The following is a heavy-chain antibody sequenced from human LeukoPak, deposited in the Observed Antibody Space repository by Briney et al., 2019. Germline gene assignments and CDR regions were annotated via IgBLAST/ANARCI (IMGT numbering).Heavy chain of an antibody. CDR3: ARYGNDWYPLDY. CDR2: INPNSGGT. V-gene: IGHV1-2*02. CDR1: GYTFTGYY. D-gene: IGHD6-19*01. J-gene: IGHJ4*02. Sequence: ASVKVSCKASGYTFTGYYMHWVRQAPGQGLEWMGWINPNSGGTNYAQKFQGRVTMTSDTSISTAYMELSSLRSDDTALYYCARYGNDWYPLDYWGQGTLVTVSS.